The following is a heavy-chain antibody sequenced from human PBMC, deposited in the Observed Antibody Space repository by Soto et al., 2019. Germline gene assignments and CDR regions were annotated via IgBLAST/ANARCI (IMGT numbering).Heavy chain of an antibody. CDR1: GFTFSSYA. V-gene: IGHV3-23*01. D-gene: IGHD3-3*01. J-gene: IGHJ6*02. CDR3: AKDGGYYLSYGMDV. CDR2: ISGSGGST. Sequence: GGSLRLSCAASGFTFSSYAMSWVRQAPGKGLEWVSAISGSGGSTYYADSVKGRFTISRGNSKNKLYLQMNSLRAEDTAVYYCAKDGGYYLSYGMDVWGQGTTVTVSS.